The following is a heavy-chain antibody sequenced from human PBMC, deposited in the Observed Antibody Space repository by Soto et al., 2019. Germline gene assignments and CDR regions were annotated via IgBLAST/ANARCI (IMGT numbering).Heavy chain of an antibody. Sequence: GGSLRLSCAASGFTFSSYAMHWVRQAPGKGLEWVSVISGSGGSKYYAGSVKGRFTISRDNSKNTLYLQMNNLRVEDTAVYYCAKIGTSSSVSLPLVLLDYWGQGALVTVSS. CDR3: AKIGTSSSVSLPLVLLDY. CDR2: ISGSGGSK. V-gene: IGHV3-23*01. D-gene: IGHD6-6*01. CDR1: GFTFSSYA. J-gene: IGHJ4*02.